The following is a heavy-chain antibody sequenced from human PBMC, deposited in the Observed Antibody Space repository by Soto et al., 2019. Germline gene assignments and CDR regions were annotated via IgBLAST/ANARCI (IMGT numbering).Heavy chain of an antibody. CDR3: AKGVRAQLGYGMDV. Sequence: EVQLVESGGGLVQPGRSLRLSCAASGFTFDDYAMHWVRHAPGKGLEWVSGISWNSGSIGYADSVKGRFTISRDNAKNSLYLQMNSLRAEDTALYYCAKGVRAQLGYGMDVWGQGTTVTVSS. V-gene: IGHV3-9*01. D-gene: IGHD3-3*02. CDR2: ISWNSGSI. J-gene: IGHJ6*02. CDR1: GFTFDDYA.